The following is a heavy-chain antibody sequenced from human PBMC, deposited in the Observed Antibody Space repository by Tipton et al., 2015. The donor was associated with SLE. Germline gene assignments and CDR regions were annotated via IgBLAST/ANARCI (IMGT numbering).Heavy chain of an antibody. J-gene: IGHJ3*01. D-gene: IGHD6-19*01. CDR1: GFTFKIFW. CDR3: VRSLQWLAREAFDV. Sequence: GSLRLSCAASGFTFKIFWMHWVRQVPGKGLEWASRINGDGSSTKYADSVKGRFTISRDNAKETFYLQMNSLRADDTGVYFCVRSLQWLAREAFDVWGQGANVAVS. CDR2: INGDGSST. V-gene: IGHV3-74*01.